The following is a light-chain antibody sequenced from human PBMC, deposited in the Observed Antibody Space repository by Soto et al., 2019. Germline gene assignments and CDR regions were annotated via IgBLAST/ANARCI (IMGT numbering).Light chain of an antibody. CDR1: SSDIGAYDY. CDR2: DVT. V-gene: IGLV2-14*01. CDR3: SSYTSSSTPYV. J-gene: IGLJ1*01. Sequence: QSALTQPASVSGSPGQSITISCTGSSSDIGAYDYVSWYQQRPVKAPKLMIFDVTNRPSGVSDRFSGSKSGNTACLTISGLQTEDEADYYCSSYTSSSTPYVFGTGTKLTVL.